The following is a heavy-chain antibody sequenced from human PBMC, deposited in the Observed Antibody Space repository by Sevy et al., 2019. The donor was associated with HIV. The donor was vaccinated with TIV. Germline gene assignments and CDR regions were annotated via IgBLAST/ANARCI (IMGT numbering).Heavy chain of an antibody. CDR1: GGSLITTNYY. CDR2: IYYSGST. D-gene: IGHD1-1*01. Sequence: SETLSLTCSVSGGSLITTNYYWAWLRQSPGKGLEWIASIYYSGSTYYNPSLKARVTVSVDTSRSQFSLILNSVTAADTSVYYCAAHEGVTISEARFDPWGQGTLVTDSS. J-gene: IGHJ5*02. V-gene: IGHV4-39*01. CDR3: AAHEGVTISEARFDP.